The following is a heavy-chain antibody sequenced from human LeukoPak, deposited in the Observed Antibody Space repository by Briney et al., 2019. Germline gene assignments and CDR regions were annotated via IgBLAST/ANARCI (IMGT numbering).Heavy chain of an antibody. D-gene: IGHD1-7*01. CDR1: GGTFSSYA. Sequence: SVKVSCKASGGTFSSYAISWVRQAPGQGREWMGRIIPIFGIANYAQKFQGRVTITADKSTSTAYMELSSLRSEDTAVYYCARDPPIRGITGTPNVYYGMDVWGQGTTVTVSS. CDR2: IIPIFGIA. J-gene: IGHJ6*02. CDR3: ARDPPIRGITGTPNVYYGMDV. V-gene: IGHV1-69*04.